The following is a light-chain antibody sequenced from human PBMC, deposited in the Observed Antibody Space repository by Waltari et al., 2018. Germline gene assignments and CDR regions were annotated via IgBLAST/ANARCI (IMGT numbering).Light chain of an antibody. V-gene: IGKV3-20*01. Sequence: EIVLTQSPGTLSLSPGERATLSCRASQSVSSSYLAWYLQKPGQAPRLLIYGASSRATGIPDRFSGSGSGTDFTLTISRLEPEDFAVYYCQQYGSSPPEVTFGGGTKVEIK. CDR1: QSVSSSY. CDR2: GAS. J-gene: IGKJ4*01. CDR3: QQYGSSPPEVT.